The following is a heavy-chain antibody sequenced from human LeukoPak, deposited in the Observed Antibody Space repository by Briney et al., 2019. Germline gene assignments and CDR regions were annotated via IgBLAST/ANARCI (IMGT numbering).Heavy chain of an antibody. D-gene: IGHD6-19*01. CDR3: ARVAGWHWFDP. Sequence: GGSLRLSCEASGFTFTKFWMSWVRQAPGKGLEWVANIQEDGKKENYVDSVRGRFTISRDNSKNTVYLQMNNMRVDDTAVYYCARVAGWHWFDPWGQGTLVTVSS. J-gene: IGHJ5*02. CDR1: GFTFTKFW. CDR2: IQEDGKKE. V-gene: IGHV3-7*03.